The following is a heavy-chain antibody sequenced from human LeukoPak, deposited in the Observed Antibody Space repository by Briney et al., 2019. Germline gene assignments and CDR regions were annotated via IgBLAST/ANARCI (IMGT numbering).Heavy chain of an antibody. CDR2: IYYSGST. CDR1: GSSISSHY. CDR3: ASTLVPYYYYYYMDV. V-gene: IGHV4-59*11. Sequence: SETLSLTCTVSGSSISSHYWSWIRQPPGKGLEWIGYIYYSGSTNYNPSLKSRVTISVDTSKNQFSLKLSSVTAADTAVYYCASTLVPYYYYYYMDVWGKGTTVTVSS. D-gene: IGHD4/OR15-4a*01. J-gene: IGHJ6*03.